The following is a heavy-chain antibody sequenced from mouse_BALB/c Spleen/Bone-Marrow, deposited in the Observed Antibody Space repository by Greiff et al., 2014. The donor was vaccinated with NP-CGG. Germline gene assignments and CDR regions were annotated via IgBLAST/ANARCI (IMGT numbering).Heavy chain of an antibody. CDR3: ARRGTGTGSYYFDY. CDR1: GFTFSNYG. Sequence: EVMLVESGGDLVKPGGSLKLSCAASGFTFSNYGMSWVRQTPDKRLEWVATISSVGSYAYYPDSMKGRFTISRDNAKNTLFLQMSSLKSEDTAMYYCARRGTGTGSYYFDYWGQGTTLTVSS. J-gene: IGHJ2*01. CDR2: ISSVGSYA. V-gene: IGHV5-6*02. D-gene: IGHD4-1*01.